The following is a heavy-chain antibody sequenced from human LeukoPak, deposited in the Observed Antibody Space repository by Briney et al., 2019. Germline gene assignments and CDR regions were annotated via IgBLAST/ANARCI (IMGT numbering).Heavy chain of an antibody. D-gene: IGHD4-23*01. CDR1: GGSISSSSYY. CDR3: ASPRGYGDKTDAFDI. J-gene: IGHJ3*02. CDR2: IYYSGST. Sequence: PSETLSLTCTVSGGSISSSSYYWGWIRQPPGKGLEWIGNIYYSGSTYYNPSLKSRVTISVDTSKNQFSLKPSSVTAADTALYYCASPRGYGDKTDAFDIWGQGTMVTVSS. V-gene: IGHV4-39*01.